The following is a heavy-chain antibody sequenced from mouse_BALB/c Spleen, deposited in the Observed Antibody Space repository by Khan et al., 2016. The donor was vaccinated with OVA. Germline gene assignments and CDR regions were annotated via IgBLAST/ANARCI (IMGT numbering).Heavy chain of an antibody. J-gene: IGHJ2*01. V-gene: IGHV1S132*01. CDR2: IYPGTDNT. D-gene: IGHD6-1*01. Sequence: VQLQESGAELVRPGASVKLSCKTSGYIFTSYWIHWVKQRFGQGLEWIARIYPGTDNTYYNEKFKDKATLTADKSSSTAYMQLSSLKSEDSAVYFCAREEALYYFNYWGQGTTLTVSS. CDR3: AREEALYYFNY. CDR1: GYIFTSYW.